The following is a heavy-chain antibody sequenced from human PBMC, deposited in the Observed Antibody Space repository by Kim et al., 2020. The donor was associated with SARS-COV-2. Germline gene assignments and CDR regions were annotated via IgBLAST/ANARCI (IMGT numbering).Heavy chain of an antibody. CDR1: GGSISSSSYY. Sequence: SETLSLTCTVSGGSISSSSYYWGWIRQPPGKGLEWIGSIYYSGSTYYNPSLKSRVTISVDTSKNQFSLKLSSVTAADTAVYYCAGGYYGDYRGYYYYYGMDVWGQGTTVTVSS. CDR2: IYYSGST. D-gene: IGHD4-17*01. V-gene: IGHV4-39*01. CDR3: AGGYYGDYRGYYYYYGMDV. J-gene: IGHJ6*02.